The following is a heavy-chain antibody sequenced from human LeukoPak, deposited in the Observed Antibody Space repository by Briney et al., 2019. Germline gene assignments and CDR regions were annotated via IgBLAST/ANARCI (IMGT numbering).Heavy chain of an antibody. J-gene: IGHJ6*02. Sequence: GGSLRLSCAASGFTFSSYAMSWVRQAPGKGPEWVSYISSSGSTIYYADSVKGRFTISRDNAENSLYLQMKSLRAEDTAVYYCARDSGYYYYGMDVWGQGTTVTVSS. V-gene: IGHV3-48*04. CDR1: GFTFSSYA. CDR2: ISSSGSTI. CDR3: ARDSGYYYYGMDV.